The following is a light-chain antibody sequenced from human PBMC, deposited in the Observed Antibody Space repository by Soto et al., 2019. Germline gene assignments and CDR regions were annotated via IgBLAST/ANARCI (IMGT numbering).Light chain of an antibody. CDR3: HHRQRWPRP. V-gene: IGKV3-11*01. CDR1: QTVGVR. J-gene: IGKJ1*01. Sequence: EIVLTQSPATLSSSPGERATLPCMASQTVGVRLAWYQHKPGQAPRLIIYEASNRAAGIPARFSGSGSGTDFTLTITSLEPEDFAFYYCHHRQRWPRPFAQRTKVAI. CDR2: EAS.